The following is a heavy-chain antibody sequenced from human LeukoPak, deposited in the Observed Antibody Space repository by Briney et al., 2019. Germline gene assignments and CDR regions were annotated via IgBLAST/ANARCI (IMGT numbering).Heavy chain of an antibody. Sequence: PGGSLRLSCAASRFTFSSYSMNWVRQAPGKGLEGVSYISSSSGTIYYADSVKGRFTISRDNAQNSLFLQMNSLRAADAAVYYCARSPPAMRGSLGAFDIWGQGTMVTVSS. J-gene: IGHJ3*02. V-gene: IGHV3-48*01. CDR3: ARSPPAMRGSLGAFDI. CDR1: RFTFSSYS. CDR2: ISSSSGTI. D-gene: IGHD2-2*01.